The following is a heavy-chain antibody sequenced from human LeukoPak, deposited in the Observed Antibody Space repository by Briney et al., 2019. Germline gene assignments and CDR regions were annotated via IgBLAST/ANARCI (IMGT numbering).Heavy chain of an antibody. J-gene: IGHJ4*02. D-gene: IGHD4/OR15-4a*01. V-gene: IGHV1-2*06. CDR3: ARGDYGGFDLDY. CDR1: GGTFSSYA. CDR2: INTNFGGT. Sequence: ASVKVSCKASGGTFSSYAISWVRQAPGQGLEWMGRINTNFGGTNYAQNFQGGVTMTRDTSISTAYMELSRLRSDDTAIYYCARGDYGGFDLDYWGQGTLVTVSS.